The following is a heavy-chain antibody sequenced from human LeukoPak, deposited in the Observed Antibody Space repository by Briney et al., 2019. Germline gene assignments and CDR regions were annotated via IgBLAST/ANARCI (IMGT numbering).Heavy chain of an antibody. J-gene: IGHJ4*02. D-gene: IGHD3-10*01. Sequence: GGCLRLSCAASGFTVSSNYMSWVRQAPGKGLEWGSVIYSGGTTYYADSVKGRFTISRDNSKNTLYLQMNSLRAEDTAVYYCASEAKNYYGSGSYYTDYWGQGTLVTVSS. CDR1: GFTVSSNY. V-gene: IGHV3-66*01. CDR2: IYSGGTT. CDR3: ASEAKNYYGSGSYYTDY.